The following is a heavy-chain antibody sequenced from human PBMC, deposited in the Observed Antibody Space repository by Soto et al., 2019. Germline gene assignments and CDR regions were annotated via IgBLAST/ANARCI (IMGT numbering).Heavy chain of an antibody. J-gene: IGHJ4*02. Sequence: QVQLVQSGAEVKKPGASVKVSCKASGYTFTSYFISWVRQAPGQGLEWMGWISAYNGNTNYAQKPPXXXTXXTATSTSTAYMELRSLRSDDTAVYYCARAAPPTHYWGQGPLVTVSS. D-gene: IGHD4-17*01. V-gene: IGHV1-18*01. CDR2: ISAYNGNT. CDR3: ARAAPPTHY. CDR1: GYTFTSYF.